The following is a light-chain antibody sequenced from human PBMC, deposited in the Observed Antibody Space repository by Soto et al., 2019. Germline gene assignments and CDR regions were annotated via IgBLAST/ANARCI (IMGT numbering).Light chain of an antibody. J-gene: IGKJ5*01. Sequence: DIQMTQSPSTLSGSVGDRVTITCRASQTISSWLAWYQQKPGKAPKLLIYKASTLKSGVPSRFSGSGSGTDFTLTISSVQPEDFATYRCQQANSFPITFGQGTRLEI. CDR2: KAS. V-gene: IGKV1-5*03. CDR1: QTISSW. CDR3: QQANSFPIT.